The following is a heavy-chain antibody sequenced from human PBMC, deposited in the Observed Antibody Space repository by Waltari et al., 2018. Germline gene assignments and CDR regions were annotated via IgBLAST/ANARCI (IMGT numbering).Heavy chain of an antibody. J-gene: IGHJ5*02. CDR3: ARTAPFWSGYNPNWFDP. CDR2: INHSGST. D-gene: IGHD3-3*01. Sequence: QVQLQQWGAGLLKPSETLSLTCAVYGGSFSGYYWVWSRQPPGKGLEWIGEINHSGSTNYNPSLKSRVTISVDTSKNQFSLKLSSVTAADTAVYYCARTAPFWSGYNPNWFDPWGQGTLVTVSS. CDR1: GGSFSGYY. V-gene: IGHV4-34*01.